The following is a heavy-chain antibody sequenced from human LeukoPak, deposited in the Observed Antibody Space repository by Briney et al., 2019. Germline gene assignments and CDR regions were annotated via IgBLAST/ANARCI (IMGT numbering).Heavy chain of an antibody. Sequence: GASVKVSCKASGGTFSSYAISWVRQAPGQGLEWMGGIIPIFGTANYAQKFQGRVTITADESTSTAYMELSSLRSEDTAVYYCAPADYGGGGMDVWGQGTTVTVSS. CDR3: APADYGGGGMDV. V-gene: IGHV1-69*13. CDR2: IIPIFGTA. D-gene: IGHD4-23*01. CDR1: GGTFSSYA. J-gene: IGHJ6*02.